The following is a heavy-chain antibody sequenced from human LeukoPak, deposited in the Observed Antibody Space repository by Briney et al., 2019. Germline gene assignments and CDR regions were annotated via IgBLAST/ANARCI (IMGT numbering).Heavy chain of an antibody. D-gene: IGHD7-27*01. J-gene: IGHJ4*02. V-gene: IGHV6-1*01. CDR1: RSTVYRKSAD. CDR2: TYYRYTWLN. Sequence: TVSITGPIWRSTVYRKSADLDGLRMSPSRSLEWLGRTYYRYTWLNDYAPSVRGRITVSPDTSKNQFSLQLNSVTPEDTAVYYCARDRLGMGYWGQGTPVTVSS. CDR3: ARDRLGMGY.